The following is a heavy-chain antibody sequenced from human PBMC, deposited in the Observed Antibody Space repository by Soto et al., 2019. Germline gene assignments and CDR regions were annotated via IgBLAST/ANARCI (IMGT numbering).Heavy chain of an antibody. V-gene: IGHV1-46*01. CDR1: GYTFTSYY. Sequence: QVQLVQSGAEVKKPGASVKVSCKASGYTFTSYYMHWVRQAPGQGLEWMGIINPSGGSTSYAQKFQGRVIMTRDTSTSTVYMELSSLRSEDTAVYYCARPKTVITFGVVIGGFDPWGQGTLVTVSS. CDR3: ARPKTVITFGVVIGGFDP. D-gene: IGHD3-16*02. J-gene: IGHJ5*02. CDR2: INPSGGST.